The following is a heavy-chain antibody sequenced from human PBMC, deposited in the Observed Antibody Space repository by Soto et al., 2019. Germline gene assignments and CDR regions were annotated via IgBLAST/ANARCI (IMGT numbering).Heavy chain of an antibody. CDR2: INAGNGNT. CDR1: GGGNLRDYR. D-gene: IGHD1-1*01. J-gene: IGHJ6*02. CDR3: ARGGGTGTTFPCYYGMDV. Sequence: ASVKVSCKASGGGNLRDYRTTWVRRAPGQRLEWMGWINAGNGNTKYSQKFQGRVTITRDTSASTAYMELSSLRSEDTAVYYCARGGGTGTTFPCYYGMDVWGQGSTVTVPS. V-gene: IGHV1-3*01.